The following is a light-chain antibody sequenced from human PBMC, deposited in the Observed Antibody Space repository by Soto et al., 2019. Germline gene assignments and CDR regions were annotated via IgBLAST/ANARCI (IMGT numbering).Light chain of an antibody. J-gene: IGKJ5*01. CDR2: DVS. CDR1: QSVSSTY. V-gene: IGKV3-20*01. Sequence: EIVLTQSPGTLSLSPGARATLSCRARQSVSSTYLAWYQQKPGQAPRLLIYDVSNRATGIPARFSGTGSGTDFTLTISTLEPEDFAVYYCQQYGSSPSITFGQGTRLEIK. CDR3: QQYGSSPSIT.